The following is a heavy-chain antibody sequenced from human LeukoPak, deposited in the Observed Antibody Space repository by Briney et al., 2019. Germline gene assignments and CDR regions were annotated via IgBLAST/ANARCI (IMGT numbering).Heavy chain of an antibody. J-gene: IGHJ6*02. CDR1: GFTFSSYA. V-gene: IGHV3-30-3*01. D-gene: IGHD3-3*01. Sequence: GGSLRLSCAASGFTFSSYAMHWVRQAPGKGLEWVAVISYDGSNKYYADSVKGRFTIPRDNSKNTLYLQMNSLRAEDTAVYYCARAGNYDFWSGYYYGMDVWGQGTTVTVSS. CDR3: ARAGNYDFWSGYYYGMDV. CDR2: ISYDGSNK.